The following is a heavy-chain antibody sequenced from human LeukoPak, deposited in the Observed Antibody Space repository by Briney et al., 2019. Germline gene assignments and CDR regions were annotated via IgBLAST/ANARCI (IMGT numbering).Heavy chain of an antibody. J-gene: IGHJ4*02. V-gene: IGHV3-23*01. CDR2: ISGSCGST. D-gene: IGHD3-22*01. Sequence: GGSLRLSCAASGFTFSSYAMSWVRQAPGKGLEWVSAISGSCGSTYYADSVKGRFTISRDNSKNTLYLQMNSLRAEDTAVYYCAKDARANYYDSSGYGDYWGQGTLVTVSS. CDR1: GFTFSSYA. CDR3: AKDARANYYDSSGYGDY.